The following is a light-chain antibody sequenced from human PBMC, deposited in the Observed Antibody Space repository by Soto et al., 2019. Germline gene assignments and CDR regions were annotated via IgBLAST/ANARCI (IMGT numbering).Light chain of an antibody. CDR3: QQRSKWPLT. Sequence: EIVLTHSPATLSLSPGERVTLSCRASQSVGSYLAWYQQKLGQAPRLLIYDSSNRATGIPARFSGSGSGTDFTLNISSLEPEAFAVYYCQQRSKWPLTFGEGTKVEIK. V-gene: IGKV3-11*01. CDR1: QSVGSY. CDR2: DSS. J-gene: IGKJ1*01.